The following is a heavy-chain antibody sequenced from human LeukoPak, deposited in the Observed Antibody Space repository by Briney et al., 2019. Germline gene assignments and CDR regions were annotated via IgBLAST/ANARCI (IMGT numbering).Heavy chain of an antibody. D-gene: IGHD2-2*01. CDR2: INHSGST. CDR1: GGSFSGYY. Sequence: SETLSLTCAVYGGSFSGYYWSWIRQPPGKGLEWIGEINHSGSTNYNPSLKSRVTISVDTSKNQFSLKPSSVTAADTAVYYCARFIVVVPAAPNGRNWFDPWGQGTLVTVSS. V-gene: IGHV4-34*01. CDR3: ARFIVVVPAAPNGRNWFDP. J-gene: IGHJ5*02.